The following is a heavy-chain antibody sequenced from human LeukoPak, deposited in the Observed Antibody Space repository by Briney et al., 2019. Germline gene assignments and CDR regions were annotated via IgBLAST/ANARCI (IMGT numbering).Heavy chain of an antibody. CDR1: GYTLTELS. CDR2: IYPRDGST. CDR3: ARDQEGSDY. Sequence: ASVKVSCKVSGYTLTELSMHWVRQAPGQGLEWMGMIYPRDGSTSYAQKFQGRVTVTRDTSTSTVHMELSGLRSEDTAVYYCARDQEGSDYWGQGTLVTVSS. J-gene: IGHJ4*02. V-gene: IGHV1-46*01.